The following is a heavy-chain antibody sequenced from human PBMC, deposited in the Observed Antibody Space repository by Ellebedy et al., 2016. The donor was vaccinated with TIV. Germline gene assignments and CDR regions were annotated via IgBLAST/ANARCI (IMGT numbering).Heavy chain of an antibody. Sequence: GGSLRLSCAASGFTFSSYWMTGVRQAPGKGLGWVANINQDGSEQYYVDSVQGRFTISRDNARNSLNLQMHSVRAEDAAVYYCATDGSYGDYRSPTHAFVMWGQGTMVIVSS. CDR2: INQDGSEQ. J-gene: IGHJ3*02. CDR1: GFTFSSYW. V-gene: IGHV3-7*01. CDR3: ATDGSYGDYRSPTHAFVM. D-gene: IGHD4-17*01.